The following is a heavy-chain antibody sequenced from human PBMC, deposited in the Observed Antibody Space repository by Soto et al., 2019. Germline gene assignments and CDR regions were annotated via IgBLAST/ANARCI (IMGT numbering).Heavy chain of an antibody. CDR1: GYSFTSLD. J-gene: IGHJ4*02. Sequence: ASVKVSCKASGYSFTSLDINWVRQTAGQGLEWMGWMQPSTGRTGYAQKFQGRVTMTRDTSINTAYMELTTLTSDDTAFYYCARGVSAGVDYWGQGTLFNVSS. CDR3: ARGVSAGVDY. CDR2: MQPSTGRT. D-gene: IGHD1-26*01. V-gene: IGHV1-8*01.